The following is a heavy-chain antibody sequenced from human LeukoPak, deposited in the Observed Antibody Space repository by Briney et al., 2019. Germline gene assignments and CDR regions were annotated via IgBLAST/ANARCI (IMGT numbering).Heavy chain of an antibody. CDR3: ARSVRGYYYDSSGYYHY. CDR2: INPNSGGT. V-gene: IGHV1-2*02. J-gene: IGHJ4*02. D-gene: IGHD3-22*01. CDR1: GYTFTGYY. Sequence: ASVKVSCKASGYTFTGYYMHWVRQAPGQGLEWTGWINPNSGGTNYAQKFQGRVTMTRDTSISTAYMELSRLRSDDTAVYYCARSVRGYYYDSSGYYHYWGQGTLVTVSS.